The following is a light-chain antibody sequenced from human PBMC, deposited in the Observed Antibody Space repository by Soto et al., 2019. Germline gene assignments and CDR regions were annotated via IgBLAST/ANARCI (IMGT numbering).Light chain of an antibody. CDR3: QQYYSTPPT. CDR1: QSVLLSSNNKNY. CDR2: WAS. Sequence: DIVMTQSPDSLAVSLGERATINCKSSQSVLLSSNNKNYLAWYQQIPGQPPKLLIYWASTRESGVPDRFSGSGSGTDFTLTISSLQAEDEAVYYCQQYYSTPPTFGQGTRLEIK. V-gene: IGKV4-1*01. J-gene: IGKJ5*01.